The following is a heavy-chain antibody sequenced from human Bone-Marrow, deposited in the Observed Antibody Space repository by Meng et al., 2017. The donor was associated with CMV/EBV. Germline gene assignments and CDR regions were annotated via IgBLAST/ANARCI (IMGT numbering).Heavy chain of an antibody. CDR1: GFTFSSYD. V-gene: IGHV3-13*01. CDR3: ARDGDRDYWGYKGYGMDV. D-gene: IGHD7-27*01. J-gene: IGHJ6*02. CDR2: IGTAGDT. Sequence: GGSLRLSCAASGFTFSSYDMHWVRQATGKGLEWVSAIGTAGDTYYPGSVKGRFTISRENAKNSLYLQMNSLRAGDTAVYYCARDGDRDYWGYKGYGMDVWGQGPTVTVSS.